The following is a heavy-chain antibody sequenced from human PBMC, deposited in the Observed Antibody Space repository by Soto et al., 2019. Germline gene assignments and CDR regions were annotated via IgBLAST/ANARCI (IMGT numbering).Heavy chain of an antibody. CDR1: GFSFSSYN. CDR3: AKEDHSGRYSLAY. D-gene: IGHD1-26*01. V-gene: IGHV3-21*01. Sequence: PGGSLRLSCAGSGFSFSSYNMNWVRQAPGKGLEWISSISSGSSYIYYADSVKGRFTISRDNSKNTLYLQMNSLRIEDTAVYFCAKEDHSGRYSLAYRGQGPLATVSS. CDR2: ISSGSSYI. J-gene: IGHJ4*02.